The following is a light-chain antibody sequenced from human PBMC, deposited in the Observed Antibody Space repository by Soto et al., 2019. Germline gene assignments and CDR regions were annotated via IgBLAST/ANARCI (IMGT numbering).Light chain of an antibody. CDR1: RSDIGDSNF. Sequence: SALTQPASVSGSPGQSVTISCTGPRSDIGDSNFISWYQHSPGKAPRLLIYEVNNRPSGVSKRFSGSKAGNTASLTISGLLDDDEADYFCASVRSGTIHVFGSGTKVTVL. CDR3: ASVRSGTIHV. J-gene: IGLJ1*01. V-gene: IGLV2-14*01. CDR2: EVN.